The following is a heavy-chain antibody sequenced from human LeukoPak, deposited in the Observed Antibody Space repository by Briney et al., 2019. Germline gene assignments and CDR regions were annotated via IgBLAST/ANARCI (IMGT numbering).Heavy chain of an antibody. Sequence: GASVKVSCKVSGYTLTELSMHWVRQAPGKGLEWMGGFDPEDGETIYEQKFQGRVTMTEDTSTDTAYMELSSLRSEGTAVYYCATDLPTWVLRGFGALFVGWYWGQGTMVTVSS. V-gene: IGHV1-24*01. CDR1: GYTLTELS. CDR2: FDPEDGET. CDR3: ATDLPTWVLRGFGALFVGWY. D-gene: IGHD3-10*01. J-gene: IGHJ4*02.